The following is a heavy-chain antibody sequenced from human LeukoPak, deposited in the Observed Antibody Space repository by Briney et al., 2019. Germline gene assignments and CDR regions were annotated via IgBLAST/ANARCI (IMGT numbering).Heavy chain of an antibody. D-gene: IGHD5-24*01. CDR2: IYFSGST. V-gene: IGHV4-59*01. CDR1: GGSMSNYY. J-gene: IGHJ6*02. Sequence: SETLSLTCTVSGGSMSNYYWSWIRQPPGKGLECIGYIYFSGSTNYNPSLKSRVTISVDTSMNQFSLKLSTVTAADTAVYYCARGAATRNYYGMDVWGQGTTVTVSS. CDR3: ARGAATRNYYGMDV.